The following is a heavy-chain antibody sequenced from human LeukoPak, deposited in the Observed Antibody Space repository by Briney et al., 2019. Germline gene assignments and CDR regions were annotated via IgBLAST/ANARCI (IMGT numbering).Heavy chain of an antibody. Sequence: GGSLRLSCVVYGFTVTSDYMSWVRQAPGQGLDWVSIIHRDSRTFYADSVKGRFTISRDNSKNTLYLQLSSLRVEDTAVYYCASRGTWGQGTLVTVSS. D-gene: IGHD3-10*01. CDR1: GFTVTSDY. CDR3: ASRGT. CDR2: IHRDSRT. J-gene: IGHJ5*02. V-gene: IGHV3-66*01.